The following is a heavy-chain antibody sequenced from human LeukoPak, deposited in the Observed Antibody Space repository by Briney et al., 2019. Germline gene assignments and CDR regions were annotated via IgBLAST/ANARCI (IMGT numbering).Heavy chain of an antibody. D-gene: IGHD3-9*01. CDR3: ARGLTAGLSFDY. J-gene: IGHJ4*02. Sequence: SETLSLTCAVYGGSFSGYYWSWIRQPPGKGLEWIGEINHSGSTNYNPSLKSRVTISVDTSKNQFSLKLNSVTAADTAVYYCARGLTAGLSFDYWGQGTLVTVSS. V-gene: IGHV4-34*01. CDR1: GGSFSGYY. CDR2: INHSGST.